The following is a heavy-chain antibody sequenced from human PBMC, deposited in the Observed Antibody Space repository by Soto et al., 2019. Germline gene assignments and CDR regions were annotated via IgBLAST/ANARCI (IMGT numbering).Heavy chain of an antibody. CDR1: GYTFISYG. CDR2: INVYNGNT. Sequence: ASVKVSCKASGYTFISYGISWVRQAPGQGLEWMGWINVYNGNTKYAQKVQGRVTMTTDTSTSTAYMELRSLRSDDTAVYYCARGVGSGSYYNQYNWFDPWGQGTLVTVSS. V-gene: IGHV1-18*01. CDR3: ARGVGSGSYYNQYNWFDP. D-gene: IGHD3-10*01. J-gene: IGHJ5*02.